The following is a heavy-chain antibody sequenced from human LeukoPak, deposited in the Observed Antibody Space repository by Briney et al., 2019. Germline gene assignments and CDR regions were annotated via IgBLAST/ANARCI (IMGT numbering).Heavy chain of an antibody. CDR2: IRSKANSYAT. V-gene: IGHV3-73*01. CDR3: TPSLYDILTGSDY. D-gene: IGHD3-9*01. CDR1: GFTFSGSA. Sequence: PGGSLRLSCAASGFTFSGSAMHWVRQAPGKGLEWVGRIRSKANSYATAYAASVKGRFTIPRDESKNTAYLRMNSLKTEDTAVYYCTPSLYDILTGSDYWGQGTLVTVSS. J-gene: IGHJ4*02.